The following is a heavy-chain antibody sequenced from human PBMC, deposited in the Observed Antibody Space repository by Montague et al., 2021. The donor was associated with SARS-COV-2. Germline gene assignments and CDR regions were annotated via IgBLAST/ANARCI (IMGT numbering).Heavy chain of an antibody. CDR2: IDQRGKT. CDR3: VRGWGWWYH. V-gene: IGHV4-34*01. Sequence: SETLSLTCAVHTTSFSGYYRCWILHSPARGRQWCGEIDQRGKTNYNPTRLTRATISADTSKSQFSLKMNSVTAAESYVDYCVRGWGWWYHWGQGTLVTVSS. J-gene: IGHJ4*02. D-gene: IGHD2-15*01. CDR1: TTSFSGYY.